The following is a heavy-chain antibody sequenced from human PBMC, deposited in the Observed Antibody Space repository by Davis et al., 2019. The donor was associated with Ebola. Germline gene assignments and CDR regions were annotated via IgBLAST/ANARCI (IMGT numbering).Heavy chain of an antibody. CDR3: ASGWLRGKFDP. V-gene: IGHV6-1*01. D-gene: IGHD6-19*01. J-gene: IGHJ5*02. Sequence: HSQTLSLTCAISGDSVSSGGWNWIRQSPSRGLEGRGRTYYSSKWYYDYAVSVRSRMTINTDTSKNQFSLHLNSVTPEDTGVYYCASGWLRGKFDPWGQGTLVTVSS. CDR1: GDSVSSGG. CDR2: TYYSSKWYY.